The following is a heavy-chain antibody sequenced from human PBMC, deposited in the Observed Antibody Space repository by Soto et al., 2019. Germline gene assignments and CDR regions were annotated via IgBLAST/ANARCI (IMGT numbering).Heavy chain of an antibody. CDR2: INPATGAA. D-gene: IGHD3-3*01. J-gene: IGHJ3*02. V-gene: IGHV1-2*02. CDR1: GYPVTAYY. Sequence: QLHLVQSGAVVKKPGASVTVSCSASGYPVTAYYMHWVRQAPGRGLEWMGGINPATGAAKYTQTFQGRVTMARDTSESTVFMDLSGLKSEDTAVFYGARGGGVGVAGSAAFDMWGQGTLVTVSS. CDR3: ARGGGVGVAGSAAFDM.